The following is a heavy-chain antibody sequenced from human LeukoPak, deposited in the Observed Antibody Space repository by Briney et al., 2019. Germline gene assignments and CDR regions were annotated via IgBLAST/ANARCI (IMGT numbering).Heavy chain of an antibody. V-gene: IGHV4-34*01. J-gene: IGHJ4*02. CDR1: GGSFSGYY. Sequence: SETLSLTCAVYGGSFSGYYWSWIRQPPGKGLEWIGEINHSGSTNYNPSLKSRVTISVDTSKNQFSLKLSSVTAADTAVYYCARRSVRGVMRHWGQGTLVTVSS. D-gene: IGHD3-10*01. CDR2: INHSGST. CDR3: ARRSVRGVMRH.